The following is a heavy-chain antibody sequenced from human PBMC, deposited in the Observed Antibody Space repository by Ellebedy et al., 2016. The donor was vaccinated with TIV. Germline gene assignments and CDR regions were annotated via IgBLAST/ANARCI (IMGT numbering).Heavy chain of an antibody. V-gene: IGHV4-59*12. Sequence: SETLSLTCTVSGGSISSYYWSWIRQPPGKGLEWIGYIYYSGSTNYNPSLKSRVTISVDTSKNQFSLKLSSVTAADTAVYYCARDQSGWPRFEYWGQGTLVTVSS. D-gene: IGHD6-19*01. J-gene: IGHJ4*02. CDR3: ARDQSGWPRFEY. CDR1: GGSISSYY. CDR2: IYYSGST.